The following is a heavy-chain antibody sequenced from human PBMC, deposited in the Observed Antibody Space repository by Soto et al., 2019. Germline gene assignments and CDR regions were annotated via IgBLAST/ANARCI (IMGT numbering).Heavy chain of an antibody. J-gene: IGHJ3*02. Sequence: SETLSLTCAVSGGSIRSGGYSWSWIRQPPGKGLEWIGNIYHSGSTYYNASLKSRVTVSVDRSKNQFSLKLSSVTAADTAVYYCGRGDYANAFDIWGQGTMVTVSS. V-gene: IGHV4-30-2*01. CDR2: IYHSGST. CDR1: GGSIRSGGYS. D-gene: IGHD4-17*01. CDR3: GRGDYANAFDI.